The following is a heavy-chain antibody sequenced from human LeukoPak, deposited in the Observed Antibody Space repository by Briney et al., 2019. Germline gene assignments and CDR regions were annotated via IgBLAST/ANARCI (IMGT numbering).Heavy chain of an antibody. CDR3: ARDTPPDY. CDR2: INSGGST. CDR1: GITVSYND. Sequence: PGGSLRLSCAASGITVSYNDMSWVRQAPGKGLEWVSVINSGGSTYYADSVKGRFITSRDNSKNTLYLQMNSLRAEDTAVYYCARDTPPDYWGQGTLVTVSS. V-gene: IGHV3-66*01. J-gene: IGHJ4*02.